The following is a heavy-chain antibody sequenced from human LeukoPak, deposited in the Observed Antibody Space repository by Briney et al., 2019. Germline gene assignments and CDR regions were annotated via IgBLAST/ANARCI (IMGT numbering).Heavy chain of an antibody. V-gene: IGHV3-7*01. J-gene: IGHJ4*02. D-gene: IGHD1-26*01. CDR2: IKQDGSEK. CDR3: ARDGSYLGLALAFRPGGPYYFDY. CDR1: GFTFSSYW. Sequence: GGSLRLSCAASGFTFSSYWMSWVRQAPGKGLEWVANIKQDGSEKYYVDSVEGRFTISRDNAKNSLYLQMNSLRAEDTAVYYCARDGSYLGLALAFRPGGPYYFDYWGQGTLVTVSS.